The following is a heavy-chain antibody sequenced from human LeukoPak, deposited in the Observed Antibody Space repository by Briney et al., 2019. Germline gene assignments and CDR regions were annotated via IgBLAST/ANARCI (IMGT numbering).Heavy chain of an antibody. CDR3: AKDLHSSSWYNYFQH. Sequence: GGSLRLSCVASGFPFSSFAMTWVRQAPGKGLEWVSAISDSGGSTYYADSVTGRFTISRDNSKNTLYLQMNSLRAEDTAVYYCAKDLHSSSWYNYFQHWGQGTLVTVSS. CDR2: ISDSGGST. J-gene: IGHJ1*01. V-gene: IGHV3-23*01. CDR1: GFPFSSFA. D-gene: IGHD6-13*01.